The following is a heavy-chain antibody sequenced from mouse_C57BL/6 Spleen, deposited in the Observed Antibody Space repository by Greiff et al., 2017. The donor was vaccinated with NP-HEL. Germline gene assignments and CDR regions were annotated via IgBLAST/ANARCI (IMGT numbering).Heavy chain of an antibody. J-gene: IGHJ2*01. D-gene: IGHD1-1*01. CDR3: ARKALFDYGSSYFDY. CDR1: GYTFTSYW. CDR2: IDPADSYT. V-gene: IGHV1-59*01. Sequence: QVQLQQPGAELVRPGTSVKLSCKASGYTFTSYWMHWVKQRPGQGLEWIGVIDPADSYTNYNQKFKGKATLTVDTSSSTAYMQLSSLTSEDSAVYYCARKALFDYGSSYFDYWGQGTTLTVSS.